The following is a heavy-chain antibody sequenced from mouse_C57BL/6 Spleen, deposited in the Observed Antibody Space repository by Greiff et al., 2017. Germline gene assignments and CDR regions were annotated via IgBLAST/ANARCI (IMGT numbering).Heavy chain of an antibody. D-gene: IGHD1-1*01. J-gene: IGHJ1*03. CDR2: IYPGSGST. CDR1: GYTFTSYW. Sequence: QVQLQQPGAELVKPGASVKMSCKASGYTFTSYWITWVKQRPGQGLEWIGDIYPGSGSTNYNEKFKSKATLTVDTSSSTAYMQLSSLTSEDSAVYYCGRCDYGSSYASDVWGTGTTVTVSS. V-gene: IGHV1-55*01. CDR3: GRCDYGSSYASDV.